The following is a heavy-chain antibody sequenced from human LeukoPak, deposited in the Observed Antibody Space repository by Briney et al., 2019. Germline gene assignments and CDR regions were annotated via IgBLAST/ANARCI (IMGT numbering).Heavy chain of an antibody. V-gene: IGHV1-18*01. CDR1: GGTFSSYA. J-gene: IGHJ4*02. CDR3: ARAYPTNQRPFDY. Sequence: GASVKVSCKASGGTFSSYAISWVRQAPGQGLEWMGWISAYNGNTNYAQKLQGRVTMTTDTSTSTAYMELRSLRSDDTAVYYCARAYPTNQRPFDYWGQGTLVTVSS. D-gene: IGHD6-25*01. CDR2: ISAYNGNT.